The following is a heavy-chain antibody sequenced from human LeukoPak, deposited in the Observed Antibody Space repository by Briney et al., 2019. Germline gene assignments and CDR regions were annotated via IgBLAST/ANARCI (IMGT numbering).Heavy chain of an antibody. CDR3: ARLVITMVRGVILYNWFDP. D-gene: IGHD3-10*01. Sequence: PSETLSLTCAVYGGSFSGYYWSWIRQPPGKGLEWIGEINHSGSTNYNPSLKSRVTISVDTSKNQFSPKLSSVTAADTAVYYCARLVITMVRGVILYNWFDPWGQGTLVTVSS. V-gene: IGHV4-34*01. CDR2: INHSGST. J-gene: IGHJ5*02. CDR1: GGSFSGYY.